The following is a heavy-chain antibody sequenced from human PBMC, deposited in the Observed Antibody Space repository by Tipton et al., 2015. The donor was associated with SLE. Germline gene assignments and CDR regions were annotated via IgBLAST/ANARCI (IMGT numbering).Heavy chain of an antibody. D-gene: IGHD6-19*01. CDR3: ASGAGAVAGTGNGRLFYYYYMDV. CDR2: IYHSGST. CDR1: GGSISSGGYY. V-gene: IGHV4-31*02. Sequence: LRLSCTVSGGSISSGGYYWSWIRQHPGKGLEWIGYIYHSGSTYYNPSLKSRVTISVDRSKNQFSLKLSSVTAADTAVYYCASGAGAVAGTGNGRLFYYYYMDVWGKGTTVTVSS. J-gene: IGHJ6*03.